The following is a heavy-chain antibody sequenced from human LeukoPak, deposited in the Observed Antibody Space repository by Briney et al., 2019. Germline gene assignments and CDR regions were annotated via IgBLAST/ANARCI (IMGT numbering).Heavy chain of an antibody. D-gene: IGHD6-13*01. CDR2: IYYSGST. Sequence: NWVRQHPGKGLEWIGYIYYSGSTYYNPSLKSRVTISVDTSKNQFSLKLSSVTAADTAVYYCARGSLLGRVAAAGTYFDYWGQGTLVTVSS. J-gene: IGHJ4*02. V-gene: IGHV4-31*02. CDR3: ARGSLLGRVAAAGTYFDY.